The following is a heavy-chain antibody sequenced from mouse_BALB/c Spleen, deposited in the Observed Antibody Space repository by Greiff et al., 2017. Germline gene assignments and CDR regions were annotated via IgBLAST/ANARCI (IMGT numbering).Heavy chain of an antibody. Sequence: QVQLQQSGAELVRPGTSVKISCKASGYAFTNYWLGWVKQRPGHGLEWIGDIYPGSGNTYYNEKFKGKATLTADKSSSTAYMQLSSLTSEDSAVYFCARFTTVVAPFAYWGQGTLVTVSA. CDR2: IYPGSGNT. CDR3: ARFTTVVAPFAY. J-gene: IGHJ3*01. CDR1: GYAFTNYW. D-gene: IGHD1-1*01. V-gene: IGHV1-63*01.